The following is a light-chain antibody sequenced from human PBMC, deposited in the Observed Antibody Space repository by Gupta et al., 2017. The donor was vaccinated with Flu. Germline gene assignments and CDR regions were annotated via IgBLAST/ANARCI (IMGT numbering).Light chain of an antibody. V-gene: IGKV3-15*01. CDR2: DAS. CDR3: QQYSNWLLFT. Sequence: EIVMTQSPATLSVSPGERATLSCRTSQSVSSNLAWYQQTPGQAPRLLIYDASTRATGIPARFSGSGSGKEFTLTISSLQAEDFAIYYCQQYSNWLLFTFGPGTRVDIK. CDR1: QSVSSN. J-gene: IGKJ3*01.